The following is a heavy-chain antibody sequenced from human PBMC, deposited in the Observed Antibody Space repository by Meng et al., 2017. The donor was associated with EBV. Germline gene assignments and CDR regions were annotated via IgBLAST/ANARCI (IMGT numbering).Heavy chain of an antibody. CDR3: ASESGRGYTPDF. V-gene: IGHV1-69*01. J-gene: IGHJ4*01. D-gene: IGHD3-10*01. Sequence: QLQVGHVGAEMKKPGSSVKVSCKTSGGPFYTDAIRWLRQAPRQGLEWLGGLIPKFRAPNYAQKFQDRITINADASKRTHYLELRSLRSEDTAMYYCASESGRGYTPDFWGHGTLVTVSS. CDR1: GGPFYTDA. CDR2: LIPKFRAP.